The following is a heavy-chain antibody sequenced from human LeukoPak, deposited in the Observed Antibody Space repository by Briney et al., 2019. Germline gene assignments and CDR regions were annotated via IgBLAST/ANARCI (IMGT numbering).Heavy chain of an antibody. V-gene: IGHV3-23*01. Sequence: PGGSLRLSCAASGFTFSNYAMTWVRQAPGKGLEWVSTISGSGYSTYYADSVKGRFTISRDNAKNSLYLQMNSLRAEDTAVYYCARDSNYYGGVAFDIWGQGTMVTVSS. CDR3: ARDSNYYGGVAFDI. CDR1: GFTFSNYA. CDR2: ISGSGYST. J-gene: IGHJ3*02. D-gene: IGHD3-10*01.